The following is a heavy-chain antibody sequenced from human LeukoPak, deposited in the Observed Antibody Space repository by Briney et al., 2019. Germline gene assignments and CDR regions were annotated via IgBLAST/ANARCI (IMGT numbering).Heavy chain of an antibody. D-gene: IGHD4-23*01. CDR2: IYYSGST. J-gene: IGHJ4*02. V-gene: IGHV4-59*01. Sequence: PSETLSLTCTVSGGSISSYYWSWIRQPPGKGLEWIGYIYYSGSTNYNPSLKSRVTISVDTSKNQFSLKLSSVTAADTAVYYCARAGHYSGNSFLPDYWGQGTLVTVSS. CDR3: ARAGHYSGNSFLPDY. CDR1: GGSISSYY.